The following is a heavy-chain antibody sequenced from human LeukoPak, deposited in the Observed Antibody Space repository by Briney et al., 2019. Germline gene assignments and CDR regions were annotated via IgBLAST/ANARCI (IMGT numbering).Heavy chain of an antibody. D-gene: IGHD5-24*01. V-gene: IGHV4-4*09. CDR3: ARQRDGYNPYWYFDL. J-gene: IGHJ2*01. Sequence: SETLSLTCTVSGGSISSYYWSWIRQPPGKGLEWIGYIYTSESTNYNPSLKSRVTISVDTSKNQFSLKLSSVTAADTAVYYCARQRDGYNPYWYFDLWGRGTLVTVSS. CDR2: IYTSEST. CDR1: GGSISSYY.